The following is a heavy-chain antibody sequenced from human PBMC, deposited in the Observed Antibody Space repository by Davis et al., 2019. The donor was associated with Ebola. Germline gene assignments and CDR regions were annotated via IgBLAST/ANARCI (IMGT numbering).Heavy chain of an antibody. J-gene: IGHJ6*03. CDR3: ARAGDPNYYYYYMDV. D-gene: IGHD2-21*01. Sequence: PSETLSLTCTVSGGSISSSSYYWSWIRQPPGKGLEWIGYIYYSGSTNYNPSLKSRVTISVDTSKNQFSLKLSSVTAADTAVYYCARAGDPNYYYYYMDVWGKGTTVTVSS. CDR1: GGSISSSSYY. CDR2: IYYSGST. V-gene: IGHV4-61*05.